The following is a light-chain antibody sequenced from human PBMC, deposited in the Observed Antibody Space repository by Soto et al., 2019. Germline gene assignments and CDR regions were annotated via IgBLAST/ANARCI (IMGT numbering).Light chain of an antibody. V-gene: IGKV2-24*01. CDR1: QSLVHSDGNTY. CDR2: KIS. Sequence: DIVVTQTPLSSPVTLGQPAAISCRSSQSLVHSDGNTYLSWLQQRPGQAPRLLIYKISNRVSGVQDRFRGSGEGKDFTLTSSRGEAEDAGVYYCLKATQFPWTFGQGTKVEIK. CDR3: LKATQFPWT. J-gene: IGKJ1*01.